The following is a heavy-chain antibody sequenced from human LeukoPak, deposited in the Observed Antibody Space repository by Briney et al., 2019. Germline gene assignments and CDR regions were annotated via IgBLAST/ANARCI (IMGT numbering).Heavy chain of an antibody. CDR2: ISGSGGST. D-gene: IGHD6-6*01. Sequence: GGSLRLSCAVSGFTFSSYAMSWVRQAPGKGLEWVSAISGSGGSTYYADSVKGRFTISRDNSKNSLSLQMNSLRGEDAAVYYCVRALGSSSADYWGQGTLVTVSS. V-gene: IGHV3-23*01. CDR1: GFTFSSYA. CDR3: VRALGSSSADY. J-gene: IGHJ4*02.